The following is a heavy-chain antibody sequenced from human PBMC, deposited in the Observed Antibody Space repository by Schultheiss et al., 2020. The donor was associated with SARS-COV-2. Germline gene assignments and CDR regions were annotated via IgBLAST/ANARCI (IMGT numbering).Heavy chain of an antibody. V-gene: IGHV4-59*01. CDR3: ARLLAYCGGDCYSDVYYYGMDV. D-gene: IGHD2-21*01. CDR1: GGSISSYY. Sequence: SQTLSLTCTVSGGSISSYYWSWIRQPPGKGLEWIGYIYYSGSTNYNPSLKSRVTISVDTSKNQFSLKLSSVTAADTAVYYCARLLAYCGGDCYSDVYYYGMDVWGQGTTVTVSS. J-gene: IGHJ6*02. CDR2: IYYSGST.